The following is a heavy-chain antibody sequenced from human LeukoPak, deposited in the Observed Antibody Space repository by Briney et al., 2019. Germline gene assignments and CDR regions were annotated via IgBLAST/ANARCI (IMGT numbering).Heavy chain of an antibody. Sequence: PGGSLRHSCAASGFTFSSYAMSWVRQAPGKGLEWVSAISGSGGSTYYADSVKGRFTISRDNSKNTLYLQMNSLRAEDTAVYYCAKEAGINYYDSSGYHNWFDPWGQGTLVTVSS. CDR1: GFTFSSYA. CDR3: AKEAGINYYDSSGYHNWFDP. V-gene: IGHV3-23*01. CDR2: ISGSGGST. J-gene: IGHJ5*02. D-gene: IGHD3-22*01.